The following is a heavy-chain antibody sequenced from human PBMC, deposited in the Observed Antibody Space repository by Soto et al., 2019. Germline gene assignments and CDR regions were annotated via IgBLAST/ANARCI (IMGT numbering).Heavy chain of an antibody. J-gene: IGHJ6*02. Sequence: PGGSLRLSCTASGFTFGDYAMSWFRLAPGKGLEWVGFIRSKPYGGTTEYAASVKGRFTISRDDSKSIAYLQMNSLKTEDTAVYYCTRVVLVAGYFYYGMDVWGQGTTVTVSS. D-gene: IGHD6-19*01. CDR3: TRVVLVAGYFYYGMDV. CDR1: GFTFGDYA. CDR2: IRSKPYGGTT. V-gene: IGHV3-49*03.